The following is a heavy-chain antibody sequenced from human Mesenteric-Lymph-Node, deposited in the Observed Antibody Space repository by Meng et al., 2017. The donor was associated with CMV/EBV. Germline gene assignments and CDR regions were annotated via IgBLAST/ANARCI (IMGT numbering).Heavy chain of an antibody. Sequence: GGSLRLSCVASRLSFSSYAMSWVRQAPGKGLEWVSGIRHSGEKAYYADSVKGRFTISRDNVKNTLSLQMDSLRAEDTAVYYCAKDEVPASTGDAFNYWGQGTLVTVSS. D-gene: IGHD7-27*01. V-gene: IGHV3-23*01. J-gene: IGHJ4*02. CDR1: RLSFSSYA. CDR3: AKDEVPASTGDAFNY. CDR2: IRHSGEKA.